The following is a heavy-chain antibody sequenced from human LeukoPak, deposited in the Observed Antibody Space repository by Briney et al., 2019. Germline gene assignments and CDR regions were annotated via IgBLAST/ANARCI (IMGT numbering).Heavy chain of an antibody. D-gene: IGHD3-10*01. J-gene: IGHJ4*02. Sequence: GGSLRLSCAASGFTFSSYSMNWVRQAPGKGLEWVSSISSSSSYIYYADSVKGRFTISRDNAKNSLYLQMNSLRAEDTAVYYCARVWFGEFSYYFDYWGQGTLVTVSS. V-gene: IGHV3-21*01. CDR3: ARVWFGEFSYYFDY. CDR1: GFTFSSYS. CDR2: ISSSSSYI.